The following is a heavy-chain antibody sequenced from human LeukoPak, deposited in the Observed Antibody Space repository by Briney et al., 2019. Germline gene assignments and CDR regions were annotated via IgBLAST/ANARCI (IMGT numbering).Heavy chain of an antibody. CDR2: IYYSGST. V-gene: IGHV4-59*01. CDR3: AATMAVGGAFDI. D-gene: IGHD4/OR15-4a*01. CDR1: GGSISSYY. J-gene: IGHJ3*02. Sequence: SETLSLTCTVSGGSISSYYWSWIRQPPGNGLEWIGYIYYSGSTNYNPSLKSRVTISVDTSKNQFSLKLSSVTAADTAVYYCAATMAVGGAFDIWGQGTMVTVSS.